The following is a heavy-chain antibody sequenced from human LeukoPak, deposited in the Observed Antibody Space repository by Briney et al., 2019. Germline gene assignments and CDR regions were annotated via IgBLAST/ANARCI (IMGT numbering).Heavy chain of an antibody. CDR1: GGSMSSYY. CDR3: ARERWDDVFDI. Sequence: SETLSLTCTVSGGSMSSYYWSWIRQPPGKGLEWIGYIYYSGSTKYNPSLKSRVTISEDTSKNQFSLKLSSVTAADTAVYYCARERWDDVFDIWGQGTMVTVSS. J-gene: IGHJ3*02. CDR2: IYYSGST. D-gene: IGHD1-26*01. V-gene: IGHV4-59*12.